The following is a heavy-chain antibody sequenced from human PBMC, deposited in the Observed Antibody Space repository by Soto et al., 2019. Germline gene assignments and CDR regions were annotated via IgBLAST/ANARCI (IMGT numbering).Heavy chain of an antibody. J-gene: IGHJ6*02. D-gene: IGHD2-2*01. CDR1: GYTFTSYG. V-gene: IGHV1-18*01. CDR2: ISAYNGNT. Sequence: QVQLVQSGAEVKKPGASVKVSCKASGYTFTSYGISWVRQAPGQGLEWMGWISAYNGNTNYAQKLQGRVTMTTDTSTSTAYMELRSLRSDDTAVYYCAIRRKVRRGDYYYGMDVWGQGTTVTVSS. CDR3: AIRRKVRRGDYYYGMDV.